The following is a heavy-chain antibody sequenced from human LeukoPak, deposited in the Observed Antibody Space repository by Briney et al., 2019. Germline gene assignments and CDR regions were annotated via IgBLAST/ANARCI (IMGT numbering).Heavy chain of an antibody. CDR3: AREADQYDSSGYSDY. Sequence: GGSLRLSCAASGFTFSSYAMHWVRQAPGKGLEWVAVISYDGSNKYYADSVKGRFTISRDNSKNTLYLQMNSLRAEDTAVYYCAREADQYDSSGYSDYWDQGTLVTVSS. V-gene: IGHV3-30-3*01. D-gene: IGHD3-22*01. CDR2: ISYDGSNK. CDR1: GFTFSSYA. J-gene: IGHJ4*02.